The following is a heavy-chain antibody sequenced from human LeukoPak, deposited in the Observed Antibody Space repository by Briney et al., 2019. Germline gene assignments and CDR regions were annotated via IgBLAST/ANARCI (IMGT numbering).Heavy chain of an antibody. V-gene: IGHV1-18*01. D-gene: IGHD3-10*01. CDR2: ISAYNGNT. CDR3: ARVWGTMVRGVPPYGMDV. CDR1: GYTFTSYG. J-gene: IGHJ6*02. Sequence: GASVRVSCKASGYTFTSYGISWVRQAPGQGLEGMGWISAYNGNTNYAQKLQGRVTMTTDTSTSTAYMELRSLRSDDTAVYYCARVWGTMVRGVPPYGMDVWGQGTTVTVSS.